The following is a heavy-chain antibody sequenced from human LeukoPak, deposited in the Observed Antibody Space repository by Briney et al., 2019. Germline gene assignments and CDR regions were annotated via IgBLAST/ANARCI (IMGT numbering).Heavy chain of an antibody. Sequence: PGGSLRLSCAAFGFTFSSYAMSWVRQGPGEGLGWGSAISGSGGRTYYADSVKGRVTISRDNSKNTLYLQMNSLRAEDTAVYYCAKVRDIVVVVAATGYWGQGTLVTVSS. V-gene: IGHV3-23*01. D-gene: IGHD2-15*01. CDR1: GFTFSSYA. CDR3: AKVRDIVVVVAATGY. CDR2: ISGSGGRT. J-gene: IGHJ4*02.